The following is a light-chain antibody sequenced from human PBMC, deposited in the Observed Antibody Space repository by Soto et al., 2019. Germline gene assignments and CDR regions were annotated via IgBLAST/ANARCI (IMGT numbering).Light chain of an antibody. Sequence: QSVLTQSPSASGTPGQRVTISCSGSSSNIGSNPVHWYQQLPGSAPKLLIHNNHQRPAGVPDRISASKSGTSASLVICGLQSEDEADYYCASWDDSLSGVLFGGGTKLTVL. V-gene: IGLV1-44*01. CDR1: SSNIGSNP. J-gene: IGLJ2*01. CDR3: ASWDDSLSGVL. CDR2: NNH.